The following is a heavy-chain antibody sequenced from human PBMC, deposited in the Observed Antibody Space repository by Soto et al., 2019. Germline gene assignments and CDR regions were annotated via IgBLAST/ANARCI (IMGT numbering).Heavy chain of an antibody. J-gene: IGHJ4*02. CDR2: TSQDGSNR. CDR1: GFIFSTYG. CDR3: AKGRTSSGYSYYFDH. D-gene: IGHD3-22*01. V-gene: IGHV3-30*18. Sequence: SLRLSGQHPGFIFSTYGMHSVYVSPGQGLECVAVTSQDGSNRYYLDSVKGRFTISRDNSKKTLYLQMNSLRVEDKAVYYCAKGRTSSGYSYYFDHWGQGTLVPDS.